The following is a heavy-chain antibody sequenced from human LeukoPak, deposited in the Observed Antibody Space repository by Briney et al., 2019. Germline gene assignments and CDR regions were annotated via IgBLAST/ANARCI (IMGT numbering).Heavy chain of an antibody. V-gene: IGHV4-4*07. CDR2: IYSSGGT. J-gene: IGHJ4*02. CDR1: GGSISSYY. CDR3: ARDSDGSGSYFH. Sequence: SETLSLTCTVSGGSISSYYWNWIRQPAGKGLEWIGRIYSSGGTNYTPSLKSRVTMSVDTYKNQFSLKLSSVTAADTAVYYCARDSDGSGSYFHWGQGTLVTVSS. D-gene: IGHD3-10*01.